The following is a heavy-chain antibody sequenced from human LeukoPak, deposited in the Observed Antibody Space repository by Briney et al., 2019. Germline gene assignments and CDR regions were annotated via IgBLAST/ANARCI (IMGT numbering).Heavy chain of an antibody. D-gene: IGHD3-22*01. CDR2: ISGSGGST. CDR1: GFTFSSYA. V-gene: IGHV3-23*01. CDR3: AKYSMIVVVMPVPIDY. Sequence: SGGSLRLSCAASGFTFSSYAMSWVRQAPGKGLEWVSAISGSGGSTYYADSVKGRFTISRDNSKNTLYLQMNSLRAEDTAVYYCAKYSMIVVVMPVPIDYWGQGTLVTVSS. J-gene: IGHJ4*02.